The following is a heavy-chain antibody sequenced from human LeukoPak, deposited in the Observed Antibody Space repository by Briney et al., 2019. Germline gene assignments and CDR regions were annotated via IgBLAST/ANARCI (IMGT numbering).Heavy chain of an antibody. CDR3: AKDLYDSSGYFSDY. V-gene: IGHV3-9*01. CDR1: GFTFDDYA. CDR2: ISWNSGSI. J-gene: IGHJ4*02. D-gene: IGHD3-22*01. Sequence: GGSLRLSCAASGFTFDDYAMHWVRQAPGKGPEWVSGISWNSGSIGYADSVKGRFTISRDNAKNSLYLQMNSLRAEDTALYYCAKDLYDSSGYFSDYWGQGTLVTVSS.